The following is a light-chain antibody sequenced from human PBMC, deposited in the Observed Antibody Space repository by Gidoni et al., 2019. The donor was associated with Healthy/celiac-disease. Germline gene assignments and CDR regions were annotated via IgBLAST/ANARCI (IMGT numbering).Light chain of an antibody. CDR3: QQYNSYSWT. Sequence: EIQMTQSPSTLSASVGDRVTITCRASQSISSWLAWYQQKPGKAPKLLIYKASSLESGGPSRFSGSGSGTEFTLTISSLQPDDFATYYCQQYNSYSWTFGQGTKVEIK. CDR1: QSISSW. CDR2: KAS. J-gene: IGKJ1*01. V-gene: IGKV1-5*03.